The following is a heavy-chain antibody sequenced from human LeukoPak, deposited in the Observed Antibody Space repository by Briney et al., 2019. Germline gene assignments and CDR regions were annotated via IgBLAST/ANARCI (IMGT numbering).Heavy chain of an antibody. D-gene: IGHD3-3*01. CDR2: IHTSGSN. J-gene: IGHJ3*01. Sequence: SETLSLTCAVSGVSISPYYWAWIRQPPGKGLEWIGYIHTSGSNNQYPSLKSRVTISVDKSKNHFSLRLTSVTAADAAVYYCARLSAAVHLGAFDLWGQGTMVTVSS. CDR3: ARLSAAVHLGAFDL. V-gene: IGHV4-4*09. CDR1: GVSISPYY.